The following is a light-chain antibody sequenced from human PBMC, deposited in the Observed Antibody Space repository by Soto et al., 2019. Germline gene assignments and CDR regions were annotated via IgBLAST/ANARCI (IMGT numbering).Light chain of an antibody. Sequence: IVLTQSPGTLSLSPGERTTLSCRASQSISRYLAWYQQKPGQGPRLLIYGASSRATGTPDRFSGSGSGTDFTLTINRLEPEDFAVYYCQQYNSWPPITFGQGTRLEI. CDR2: GAS. CDR3: QQYNSWPPIT. J-gene: IGKJ5*01. V-gene: IGKV3-20*01. CDR1: QSISRY.